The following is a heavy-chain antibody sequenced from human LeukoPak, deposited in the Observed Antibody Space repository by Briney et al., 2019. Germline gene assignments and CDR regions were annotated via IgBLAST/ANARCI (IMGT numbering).Heavy chain of an antibody. V-gene: IGHV1-2*02. CDR1: GYTFTGYY. CDR3: ARGKKDYYFDSSIYTKYYNYYMDV. Sequence: GASVKVSCKASGYTFTGYYMHWVRQAPGQGLEWMGWTNPNSGGTNFAQKFQGRVTMTTDTSISTAYMELSRLRFDDTAVYYCARGKKDYYFDSSIYTKYYNYYMDVWGKGTTVTVSS. J-gene: IGHJ6*03. D-gene: IGHD3-22*01. CDR2: TNPNSGGT.